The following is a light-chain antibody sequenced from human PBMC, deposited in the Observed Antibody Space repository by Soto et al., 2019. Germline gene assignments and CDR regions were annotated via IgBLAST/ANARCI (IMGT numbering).Light chain of an antibody. CDR3: QQRSDWPST. CDR1: QSVGTC. Sequence: EIVLTQSPATLSLSPGERATLSCRASQSVGTCFAWYQQNPGQAPRLLIYDSSNRATGIPARFSGSGSGPDFTLTISSLEPEDVAVDYCQQRSDWPSTCGGGTKVEIK. CDR2: DSS. J-gene: IGKJ4*01. V-gene: IGKV3-11*01.